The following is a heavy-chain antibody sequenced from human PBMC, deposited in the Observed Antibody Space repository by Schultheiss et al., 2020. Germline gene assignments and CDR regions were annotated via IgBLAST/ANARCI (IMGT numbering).Heavy chain of an antibody. J-gene: IGHJ3*02. D-gene: IGHD3-10*01. Sequence: ASVKVSCKASGYTFTGYYMHWVRQAPGQGLEWMGRINPNSGGTNYAQKFQGRVTMTTDTSTSTAYMELRSLRSDDTAVYYCARDIDYYGSGSYPGAFDIWGQGTMVTVSS. CDR3: ARDIDYYGSGSYPGAFDI. CDR1: GYTFTGYY. CDR2: INPNSGGT. V-gene: IGHV1-2*06.